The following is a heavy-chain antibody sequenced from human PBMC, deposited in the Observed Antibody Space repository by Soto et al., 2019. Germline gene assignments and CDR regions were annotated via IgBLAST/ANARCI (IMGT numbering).Heavy chain of an antibody. V-gene: IGHV3-23*01. D-gene: IGHD2-2*01. J-gene: IGHJ6*02. CDR3: ANHCSSTSCYALYYYYGMDV. Sequence: GSLLLSCSASGFTFSSYAMSWVRQAPGKGLEWVSAISGSGGSTYYADSVKGRFTISRDNSKNTLYLQMNSLRAEDTAVYYCANHCSSTSCYALYYYYGMDVWGQGTKVTVYS. CDR1: GFTFSSYA. CDR2: ISGSGGST.